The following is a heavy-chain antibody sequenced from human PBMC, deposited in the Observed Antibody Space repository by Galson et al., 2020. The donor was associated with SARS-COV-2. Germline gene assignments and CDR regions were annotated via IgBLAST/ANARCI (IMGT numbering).Heavy chain of an antibody. Sequence: SETLSLTCTVSGGSISSSSYYWGWIRQPPGKGLEWIGSIYYSGSTYYNPSLKSRVTISVDTSKNQFSLKLSSVTAADTAVYYCAGDGAEYSGSSVPFDYWGQGTLVTVSS. CDR2: IYYSGST. CDR1: GGSISSSSYY. V-gene: IGHV4-39*07. J-gene: IGHJ4*02. CDR3: AGDGAEYSGSSVPFDY. D-gene: IGHD6-6*01.